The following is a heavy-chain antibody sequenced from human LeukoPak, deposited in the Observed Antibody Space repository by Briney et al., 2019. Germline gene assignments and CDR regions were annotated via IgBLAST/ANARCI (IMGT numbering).Heavy chain of an antibody. CDR3: AKGSGFSNSNDFDY. CDR2: ISWNSGSI. Sequence: PGGSLRLSCAASGFTFDDYAMHWVRQAPGKGLEWVSGISWNSGSIGYADSVKGRFTISRDNAKNSLYLQMNSLRAEDMALYYCAKGSGFSNSNDFDYWGQGTLVTVSS. J-gene: IGHJ4*02. D-gene: IGHD4-11*01. V-gene: IGHV3-9*03. CDR1: GFTFDDYA.